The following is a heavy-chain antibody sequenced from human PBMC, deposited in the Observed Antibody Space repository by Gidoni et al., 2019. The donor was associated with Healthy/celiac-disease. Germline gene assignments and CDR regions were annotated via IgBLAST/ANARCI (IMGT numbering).Heavy chain of an antibody. Sequence: TASGFTFGDYAMSWFRQAPGKGLEWVGFIRSKAYGGTTEYAASVKGRFTISRDDSKSIAYLQMNSRKTEDTDVYYCTRDSPDYYDSRGPPDYWGQGTLVTVSA. CDR3: TRDSPDYYDSRGPPDY. J-gene: IGHJ4*02. V-gene: IGHV3-49*03. D-gene: IGHD3-22*01. CDR1: GFTFGDYA. CDR2: IRSKAYGGTT.